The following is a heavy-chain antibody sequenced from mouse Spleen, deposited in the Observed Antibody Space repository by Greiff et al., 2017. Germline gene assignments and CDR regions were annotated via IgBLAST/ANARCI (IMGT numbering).Heavy chain of an antibody. V-gene: IGHV1-47*01. D-gene: IGHD6-2*01. Sequence: VKLQESGAELVKPGASVKMSCKASGYMFTTYPIEWMKQNHGKSLEWIGNFHPYNDDTKYNEKFKGKATLTVEKSSSTIYLDLSRLTSDDSGVYYCAVSFYALDYWGQGTSVTVSS. CDR1: GYMFTTYP. CDR3: AVSFYALDY. CDR2: FHPYNDDT. J-gene: IGHJ4*01.